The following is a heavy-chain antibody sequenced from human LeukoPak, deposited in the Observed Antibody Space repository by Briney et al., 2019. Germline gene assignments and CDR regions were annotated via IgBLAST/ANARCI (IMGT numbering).Heavy chain of an antibody. CDR3: AREWGRGGSYNYFYYYMDV. J-gene: IGHJ6*03. Sequence: GGSLRLSCTAYGFTFSSFWMTWVRQAPGRGLEWVADIRQDGSEKYYVDSLKGRFTISRDNAKNSLYLQMNSLKAEDTAVYYCAREWGRGGSYNYFYYYMDVWGQGTTVTVSS. CDR2: IRQDGSEK. CDR1: GFTFSSFW. V-gene: IGHV3-7*01. D-gene: IGHD1-26*01.